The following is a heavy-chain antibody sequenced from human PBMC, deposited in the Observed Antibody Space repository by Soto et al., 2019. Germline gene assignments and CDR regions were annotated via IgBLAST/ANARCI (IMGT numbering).Heavy chain of an antibody. D-gene: IGHD1-26*01. V-gene: IGHV2-5*01. CDR3: AQMSVGAPSYFHYYGMDV. CDR1: GFSLSTNAVG. Sequence: QISLKESGPTLVKPTQTLTLTCTFSGFSLSTNAVGVSGIRQPPGKALEWLALIYWNDDKRYSPSLKSRLTITKDTSKNQVVLIMTSMDPMDTATYDCAQMSVGAPSYFHYYGMDVWGQGTTVTVSS. J-gene: IGHJ6*02. CDR2: IYWNDDK.